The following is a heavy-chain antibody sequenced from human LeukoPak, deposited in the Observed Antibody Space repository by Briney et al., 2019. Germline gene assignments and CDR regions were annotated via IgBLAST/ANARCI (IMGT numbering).Heavy chain of an antibody. J-gene: IGHJ4*02. Sequence: SETLSLTCTVSGGSISNNYWSWFRQPPGKGLEWIGYIYYSGSTNYNPSLKSRVTISVDTSKNQFSLKLSSVTAADTAVYYCARGPIYYDFWSGYYPYFDYWGQGTLVTVSS. D-gene: IGHD3-3*01. CDR3: ARGPIYYDFWSGYYPYFDY. CDR2: IYYSGST. V-gene: IGHV4-59*12. CDR1: GGSISNNY.